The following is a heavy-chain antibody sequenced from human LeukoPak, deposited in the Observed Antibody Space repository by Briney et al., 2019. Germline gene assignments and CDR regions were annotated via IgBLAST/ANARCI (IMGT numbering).Heavy chain of an antibody. CDR3: ARATGASSCFSH. V-gene: IGHV3-33*08. CDR2: IFYDGSNK. CDR1: GFTFSSFSSYG. J-gene: IGHJ4*02. D-gene: IGHD6-13*01. Sequence: TGGSLRLSCAASGFTFSSFSSYGMPWVRQAPGKGLGWLATIFYDGSNKSYNDSVKGRFTVSRDNTKNTVYLQMNSLRAEDTAVYYCARATGASSCFSHWGQGTLVTVSS.